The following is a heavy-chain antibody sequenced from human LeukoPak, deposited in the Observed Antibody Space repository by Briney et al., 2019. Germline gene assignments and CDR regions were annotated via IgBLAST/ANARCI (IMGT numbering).Heavy chain of an antibody. D-gene: IGHD1-26*01. J-gene: IGHJ4*02. Sequence: ASVKVSCKASGYTFTSYDINWVRQATGQGLEWMGWMNPNSGNTGYARKFQGRVTMTRNTSISTAYMELSSLRSEDTAVYYCARDHYAEGATRYYFDYWGQGTLVTVSS. CDR2: MNPNSGNT. CDR1: GYTFTSYD. V-gene: IGHV1-8*01. CDR3: ARDHYAEGATRYYFDY.